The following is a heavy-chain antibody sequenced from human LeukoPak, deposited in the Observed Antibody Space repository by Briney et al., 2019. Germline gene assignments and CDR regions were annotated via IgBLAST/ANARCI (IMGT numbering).Heavy chain of an antibody. D-gene: IGHD6-13*01. J-gene: IGHJ4*02. Sequence: SETLSLTCTVSGGSISSYYWSWIRQPPGKGLEWIGYIYYSGSTSYNPSLKSRVTISVDTSKNQFSLKLSSVTAADTAVYYCARGVYIAAAQYAYWGQGTLVTVSS. CDR2: IYYSGST. V-gene: IGHV4-59*01. CDR3: ARGVYIAAAQYAY. CDR1: GGSISSYY.